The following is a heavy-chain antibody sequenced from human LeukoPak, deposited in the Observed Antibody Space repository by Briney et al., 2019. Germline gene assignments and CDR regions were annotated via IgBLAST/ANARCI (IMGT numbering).Heavy chain of an antibody. Sequence: PGGSLRLSCAASGFTFSDYSMNWVRQAPGKGLEWVSSISSRSTSIYYADSVKGRFTISRDSAKKLVYLQMNSLRAEDTAVYYCARDDRVGAHLWGQGTLVTVSS. CDR3: ARDDRVGAHL. CDR1: GFTFSDYS. D-gene: IGHD1-26*01. J-gene: IGHJ5*02. CDR2: ISSRSTSI. V-gene: IGHV3-21*01.